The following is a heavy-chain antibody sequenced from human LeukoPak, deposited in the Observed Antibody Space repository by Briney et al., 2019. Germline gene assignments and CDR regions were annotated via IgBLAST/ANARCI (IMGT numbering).Heavy chain of an antibody. CDR2: ISGSGGST. Sequence: GGSLRLSCAASGFTFSSYAMSWVRQAPGKGLEWVSAISGSGGSTYYADSVKGRFTISRDNSKNTLYLQMNSLRAEDTAVYYCAKTPLGYCSSTSCPFDYWGQGTLVTVSS. J-gene: IGHJ4*02. CDR1: GFTFSSYA. CDR3: AKTPLGYCSSTSCPFDY. V-gene: IGHV3-23*01. D-gene: IGHD2-2*01.